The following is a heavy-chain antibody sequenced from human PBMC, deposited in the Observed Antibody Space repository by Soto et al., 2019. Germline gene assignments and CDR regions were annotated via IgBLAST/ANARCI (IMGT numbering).Heavy chain of an antibody. CDR1: GYPLTEFS. V-gene: IGHV1-24*01. D-gene: IGHD1-26*01. Sequence: ASVKVSRNVSGYPLTEFSMHWVRQPPGKGLEWMGGFDPEDGETIYAQKFQGRVTMTEDTSTDTAYMELSSLRSEDTAVYYCATDPYLRYSGSYYRFDYWGQGTLVTVSS. J-gene: IGHJ4*02. CDR2: FDPEDGET. CDR3: ATDPYLRYSGSYYRFDY.